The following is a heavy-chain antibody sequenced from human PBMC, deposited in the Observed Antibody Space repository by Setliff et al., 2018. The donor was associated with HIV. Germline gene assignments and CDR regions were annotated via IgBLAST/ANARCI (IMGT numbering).Heavy chain of an antibody. CDR2: IYASGST. CDR3: ARGGPDYYAYPYFDP. J-gene: IGHJ4*02. CDR1: GGSINSGSYY. Sequence: PSETLSLTCTVSGGSINSGSYYWNWIRQPAGKGLEWIGHIYASGSTNYNPSLKSRVTMSVDTSKNQFSLKLNSLIAADTAVYFCARGGPDYYAYPYFDPWGQGTLVTVSS. V-gene: IGHV4-61*09. D-gene: IGHD3-10*01.